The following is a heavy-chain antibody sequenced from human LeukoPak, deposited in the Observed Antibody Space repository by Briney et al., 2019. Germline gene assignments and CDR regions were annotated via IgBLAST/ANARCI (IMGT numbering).Heavy chain of an antibody. CDR3: ARKGGTRFDFWRGYGY. J-gene: IGHJ4*02. CDR1: GFTFSSYA. CDR2: ISGSGGTT. V-gene: IGHV3-23*01. Sequence: GGSLRLSCAASGFTFSSYAMGWVRQAPGKGLEWVSGISGSGGTTYYADSVKGRFTISRDNSKNTLYLQMNSLRAEDTAVYYCARKGGTRFDFWRGYGYWGQGTLVTVSS. D-gene: IGHD3-3*01.